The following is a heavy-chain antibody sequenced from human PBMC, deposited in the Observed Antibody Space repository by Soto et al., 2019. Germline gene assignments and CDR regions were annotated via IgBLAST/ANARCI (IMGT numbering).Heavy chain of an antibody. V-gene: IGHV3-30*18. D-gene: IGHD3-3*01. J-gene: IGHJ4*02. Sequence: PGGSLRLSCAASGFTFSSYGMHWVRQAPGKGLEWVAVISYDGSNKYYADSVKGRFTISRDNSKNTLYLQMNSLRAEDTAVYYCAKDIGVPRTYYDFWSGYYTSFDYWGQGTLVTVSS. CDR1: GFTFSSYG. CDR3: AKDIGVPRTYYDFWSGYYTSFDY. CDR2: ISYDGSNK.